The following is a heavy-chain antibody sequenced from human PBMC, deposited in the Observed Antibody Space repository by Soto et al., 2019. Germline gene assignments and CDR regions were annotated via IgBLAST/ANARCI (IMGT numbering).Heavy chain of an antibody. V-gene: IGHV4-39*01. D-gene: IGHD3-10*01. CDR1: GGCISSFTYY. Sequence: EPLAVTCSLSGGCISSFTYYWGWIRQPPGKGLEWIGTVYYNENTYYNPSLKSRVTITVDTAKNQFSLNLRSVTAADTAMYFCERRERYYGSPGWFDPWGPGTLVTVSS. CDR3: ERRERYYGSPGWFDP. J-gene: IGHJ5*02. CDR2: VYYNENT.